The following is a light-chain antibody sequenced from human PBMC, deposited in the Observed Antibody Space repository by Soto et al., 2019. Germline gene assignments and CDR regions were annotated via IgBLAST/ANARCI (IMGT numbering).Light chain of an antibody. CDR1: QSISSW. CDR3: QQYNSYWT. V-gene: IGKV1-5*03. CDR2: QAS. Sequence: DIQMTQSPSTLSASVGDRVTITCRASQSISSWLAWYQQKPGKAPKLLIYQASILESGAPSRFSGSGSGTEFTLTISSLQPDDFATYSCQQYNSYWTFGQGTKVEIK. J-gene: IGKJ1*01.